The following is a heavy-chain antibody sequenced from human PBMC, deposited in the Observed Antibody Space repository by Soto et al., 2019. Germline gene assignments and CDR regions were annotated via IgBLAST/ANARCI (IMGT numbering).Heavy chain of an antibody. CDR3: ARSETDYFYYGMDV. J-gene: IGHJ6*02. V-gene: IGHV5-10-1*01. Sequence: GESLKISCKGSGYSFTSYWISWVRQMPGKGLEWMGRIDPSDSYTNYSPSFQGHITISADKSISTAYLQWSSLKASDTAMYYFARSETDYFYYGMDVWGQGTTVTGSS. D-gene: IGHD2-21*02. CDR1: GYSFTSYW. CDR2: IDPSDSYT.